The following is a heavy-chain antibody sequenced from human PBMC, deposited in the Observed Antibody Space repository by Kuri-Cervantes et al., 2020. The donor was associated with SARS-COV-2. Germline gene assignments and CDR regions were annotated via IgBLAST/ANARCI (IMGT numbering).Heavy chain of an antibody. CDR1: GGSISSSSYY. CDR3: ARERSTMVRGAPSPDNWFDP. J-gene: IGHJ5*02. CDR2: IYYSGST. D-gene: IGHD3-10*01. V-gene: IGHV4-39*07. Sequence: GSLRLSCTVSGGSISSSSYYWGWIRQPPGKGLEWIGSIYYSGSTYYNPSLRRRITMSVDTSKNQLSLKLTSVTAADTAVYYCARERSTMVRGAPSPDNWFDPWGQGTLVTVSS.